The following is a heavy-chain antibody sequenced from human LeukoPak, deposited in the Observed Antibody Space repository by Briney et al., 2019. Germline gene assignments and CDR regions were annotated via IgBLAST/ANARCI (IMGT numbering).Heavy chain of an antibody. Sequence: GGSLRLSCAASGFTFSSYAMSWVRQAPGKGLEWVSAISGSGGSTYYADSVKGRFTISRDNSKNTLYLQINSLRAEDTAVYYCAKDRELVRYFDYWGQGTLVTVSS. V-gene: IGHV3-23*01. D-gene: IGHD1-1*01. CDR2: ISGSGGST. CDR1: GFTFSSYA. J-gene: IGHJ4*02. CDR3: AKDRELVRYFDY.